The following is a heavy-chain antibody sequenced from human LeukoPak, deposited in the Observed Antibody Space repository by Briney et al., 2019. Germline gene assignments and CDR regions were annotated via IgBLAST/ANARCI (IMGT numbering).Heavy chain of an antibody. D-gene: IGHD4-17*01. CDR1: GFTFSSYA. J-gene: IGHJ4*02. CDR3: AKDRAYGDLFLDY. V-gene: IGHV3-30*04. CDR2: ISYGGSNK. Sequence: PGGSLRLSCAASGFTFSSYAMHWVRQAPGKGLEWVAVISYGGSNKDYADSVKGRFTLSRDNSKNTLYLQMNSLRAEDTAVYYCAKDRAYGDLFLDYWGQGTLVTVSS.